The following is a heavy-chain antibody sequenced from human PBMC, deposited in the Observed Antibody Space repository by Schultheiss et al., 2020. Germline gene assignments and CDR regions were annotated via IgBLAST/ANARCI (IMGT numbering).Heavy chain of an antibody. CDR3: ARDVAAAGNY. Sequence: SETLSLTCTVSGGSISSGSYYWSWIRQPAGKGLEWIGRIYTSGSTNYNPSLKSRVTISVDTSKNQFSLKLTSVTAADTAMYYCARDVAAAGNYWGQGTLVTVSS. CDR1: GGSISSGSYY. J-gene: IGHJ4*02. D-gene: IGHD6-13*01. CDR2: IYTSGST. V-gene: IGHV4-61*02.